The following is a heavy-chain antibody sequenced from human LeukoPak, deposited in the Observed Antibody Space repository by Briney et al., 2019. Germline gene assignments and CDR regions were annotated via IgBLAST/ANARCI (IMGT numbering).Heavy chain of an antibody. CDR1: GFTFSSYG. J-gene: IGHJ5*02. V-gene: IGHV3-33*06. D-gene: IGHD4-17*01. CDR2: IWYDGSNK. Sequence: GGSLRLSCAASGFTFSSYGMHWVRQAPGKGLEWVAVIWYDGSNKYYADSVKGRFTISRDNSKNTLYLQMNSLRAEDTAVYYCAKDAVTVNGLFDWFDHWGQGTLVIVSS. CDR3: AKDAVTVNGLFDWFDH.